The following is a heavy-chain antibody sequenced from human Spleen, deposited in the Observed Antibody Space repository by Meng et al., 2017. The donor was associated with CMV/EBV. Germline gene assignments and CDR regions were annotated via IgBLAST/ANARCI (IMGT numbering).Heavy chain of an antibody. CDR3: AREVVVSGASDWFDP. J-gene: IGHJ5*02. CDR2: ISYSGST. CDR1: GGSISSYY. D-gene: IGHD2-2*01. V-gene: IGHV4-59*01. Sequence: GSLRLSCTVSGGSISSYYWSWIRQPPGKGLEWIGYISYSGSTNYNPSLKSRVTLSVDTSKNQFSLKLSSVTAADTAVYYCAREVVVSGASDWFDPWGPSTLLPFSS.